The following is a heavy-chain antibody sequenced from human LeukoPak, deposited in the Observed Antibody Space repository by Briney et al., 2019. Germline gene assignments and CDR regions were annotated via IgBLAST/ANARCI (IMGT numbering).Heavy chain of an antibody. Sequence: PGGSLRLSCAASGFRFSDYYMSWIRQAPGKGLEWVSSISRGGNSKYSAESVKGRFTISRDNAKISVDLQMDSLRPEDTAVYYCARDQFLDSWGQGTLVTVSS. CDR3: ARDQFLDS. CDR1: GFRFSDYY. J-gene: IGHJ4*02. V-gene: IGHV3-11*01. CDR2: ISRGGNSK.